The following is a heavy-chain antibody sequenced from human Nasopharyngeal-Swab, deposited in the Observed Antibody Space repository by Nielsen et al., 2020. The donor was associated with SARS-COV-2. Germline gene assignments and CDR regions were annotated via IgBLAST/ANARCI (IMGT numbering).Heavy chain of an antibody. D-gene: IGHD1-26*01. CDR3: ARNPGAFFDY. Sequence: WIRQPPGKGLEWVSAISGSGGSTYYADSVKGRFTISRGNSKNTLYLQMNSLRAEDTAVYYCARNPGAFFDYWGQGTLVTVSS. V-gene: IGHV3-23*01. CDR2: ISGSGGST. J-gene: IGHJ4*02.